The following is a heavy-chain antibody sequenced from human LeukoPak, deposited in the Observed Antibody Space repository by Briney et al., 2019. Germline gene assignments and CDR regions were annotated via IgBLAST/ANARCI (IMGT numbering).Heavy chain of an antibody. J-gene: IGHJ4*02. CDR1: GYTLTELS. CDR2: ISYDGTNK. D-gene: IGHD1-7*01. CDR3: AKVRVVFNWNYAYYFDS. V-gene: IGHV3-30*18. Sequence: GASVKVSCKVSGYTLTELSMHWVRQAPGKGLEWVGIISYDGTNKDYADSVKGRFTISRDNSKNTLYLQMNSLRAEDTAVYYCAKVRVVFNWNYAYYFDSWGQGTLVTVSS.